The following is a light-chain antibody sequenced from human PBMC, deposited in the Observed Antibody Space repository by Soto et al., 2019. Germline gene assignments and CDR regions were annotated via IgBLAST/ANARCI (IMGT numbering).Light chain of an antibody. J-gene: IGKJ4*01. V-gene: IGKV3-20*01. Sequence: ENVLTQSPDNLSLSQGDRASLSCRASQSVSNNYLAWHQQRPGQAPRLLIFGASNRATGVPDRCTGSASWTEFTLTISRLQPEDFALYCCQQYASSPVTFGGGTKLEI. CDR1: QSVSNNY. CDR3: QQYASSPVT. CDR2: GAS.